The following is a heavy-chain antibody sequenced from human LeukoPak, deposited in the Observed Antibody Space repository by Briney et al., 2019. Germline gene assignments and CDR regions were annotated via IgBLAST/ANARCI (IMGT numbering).Heavy chain of an antibody. Sequence: SETLSLTCTVSGGSISGNYWSWIRQPPGKGLEWIGYIHTTGTTVYNPSVQSRVTISVDTSKNQFSLRLSSVTAADTAVYYCARLRAISRTTDYFDFWGQGTLVTVSS. CDR2: IHTTGTT. CDR3: ARLRAISRTTDYFDF. V-gene: IGHV4-4*09. J-gene: IGHJ4*02. D-gene: IGHD1-7*01. CDR1: GGSISGNY.